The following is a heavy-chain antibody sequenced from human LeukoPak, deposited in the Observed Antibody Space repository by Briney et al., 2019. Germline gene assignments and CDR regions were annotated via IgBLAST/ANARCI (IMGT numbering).Heavy chain of an antibody. CDR3: AKDNYYDFWSGYLTPDY. D-gene: IGHD3-3*01. CDR2: ISGSGGST. J-gene: IGHJ4*02. CDR1: GFTLSSYA. V-gene: IGHV3-23*01. Sequence: GGSLRLSCAASGFTLSSYAMSWVRQAPGKGLEWVSAISGSGGSTYYADSVKGRFTISRDNSKNTLYLQMNSLRAEDTAVYYCAKDNYYDFWSGYLTPDYWGQGTLVTVSS.